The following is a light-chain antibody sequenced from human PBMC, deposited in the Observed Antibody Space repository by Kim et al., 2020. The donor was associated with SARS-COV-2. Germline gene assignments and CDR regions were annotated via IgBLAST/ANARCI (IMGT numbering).Light chain of an antibody. CDR2: QDS. Sequence: VSPGQTACITCSGYELGDRYACWYQQRPGQSPVLVIYQDSKRPSGIPERFSGSNSGNTATLTISGTQAMDEADYYCQAWDSSTKVFGTGTKVTIL. CDR3: QAWDSSTKV. V-gene: IGLV3-1*01. CDR1: ELGDRY. J-gene: IGLJ1*01.